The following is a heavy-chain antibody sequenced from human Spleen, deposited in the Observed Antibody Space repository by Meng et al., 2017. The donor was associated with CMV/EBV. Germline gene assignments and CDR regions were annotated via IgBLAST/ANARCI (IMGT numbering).Heavy chain of an antibody. CDR3: ARRGSSSYGY. Sequence: SQTLSLTGAVSGGSISNSSYYWGWIRQPPGKGLEWIGEINHSGSTNYNPSLKSRVTISVDTSKNQFSLKLSSVTAADTTVYYCARRGSSSYGYWGQGTLVTVSS. J-gene: IGHJ4*02. D-gene: IGHD6-6*01. CDR2: INHSGST. V-gene: IGHV4-39*07. CDR1: GGSISNSSYY.